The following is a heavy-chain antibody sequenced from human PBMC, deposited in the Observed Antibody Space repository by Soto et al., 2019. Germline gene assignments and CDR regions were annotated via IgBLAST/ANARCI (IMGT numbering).Heavy chain of an antibody. Sequence: QVQLQESGPRLVKPSGTLSLTCAVSGGSISTNNWWSWVRQPPGKGLEWIGEVYHSGSTTYNPSLRSRLTISVDKSKNQFSLRLRSVTAADTAVYYCAKFSSAGYFFDYWCQGTLVTVSS. J-gene: IGHJ4*02. V-gene: IGHV4-4*02. CDR2: VYHSGST. CDR1: GGSISTNNW. CDR3: AKFSSAGYFFDY. D-gene: IGHD6-6*01.